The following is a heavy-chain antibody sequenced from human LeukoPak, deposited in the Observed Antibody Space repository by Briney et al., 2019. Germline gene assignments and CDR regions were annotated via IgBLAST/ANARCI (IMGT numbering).Heavy chain of an antibody. J-gene: IGHJ4*02. CDR1: GFTFSGYA. V-gene: IGHV3-23*05. Sequence: GGSLRLSCAASGFTFSGYAMNWVRQAPGKGLEWVSLIFASGSTTKYADSVKGRFTISRDNSKNTLYLQMNSLRAGDTAVYYCAKSPTVTLDYWGQGTLVTVSS. CDR2: IFASGSTT. CDR3: AKSPTVTLDY. D-gene: IGHD4-17*01.